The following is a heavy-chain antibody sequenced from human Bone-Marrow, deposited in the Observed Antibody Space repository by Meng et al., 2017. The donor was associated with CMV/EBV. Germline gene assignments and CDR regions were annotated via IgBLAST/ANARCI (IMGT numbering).Heavy chain of an antibody. CDR3: ARDRVHCSSTSCRRYYFDY. CDR2: IKQDGSEK. V-gene: IGHV3-7*01. D-gene: IGHD2-2*01. CDR1: GFTFSSYW. J-gene: IGHJ4*02. Sequence: GESLKISCAASGFTFSSYWMSWVRQAPGKGLEWVANIKQDGSEKYYVDSVKSRFTISRDNAKNSLYLQMNSLRAEDTAVYYCARDRVHCSSTSCRRYYFDYWGQGTLVTVSS.